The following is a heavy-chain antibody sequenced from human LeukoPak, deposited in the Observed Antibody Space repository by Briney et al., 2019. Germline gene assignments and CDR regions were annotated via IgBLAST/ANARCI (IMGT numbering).Heavy chain of an antibody. CDR1: GVAISRGGYA. D-gene: IGHD3-22*01. CDR3: ARFSEYYDSSLHYVDH. Sequence: PSETLSLTCAVSGVAISRGGYAWNWIWQPPGKGLEWIAYIYHSGTTYYNPSLKSRATISVDTSKNQFSLKLSSVTAADTAVYYCARFSEYYDSSLHYVDHWGQGTLVSVSS. V-gene: IGHV4-30-4*07. J-gene: IGHJ4*02. CDR2: IYHSGTT.